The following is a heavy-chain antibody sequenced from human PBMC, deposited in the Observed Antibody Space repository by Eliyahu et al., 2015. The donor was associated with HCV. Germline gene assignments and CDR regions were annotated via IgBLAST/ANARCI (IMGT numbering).Heavy chain of an antibody. CDR1: GGTFSSYA. J-gene: IGHJ1*01. Sequence: QVQLVQSGAEVKKPGSSVKVSCKASGGTFSSYAISWVRQAPGQGLEWMGRIIPILGIANYAQKFQGRVTITADKSTSTAYMELSSLRSEDTAVYYCAREIAVAGFEYFQHWGQGTLVTVSS. CDR2: IIPILGIA. D-gene: IGHD6-19*01. V-gene: IGHV1-69*04. CDR3: AREIAVAGFEYFQH.